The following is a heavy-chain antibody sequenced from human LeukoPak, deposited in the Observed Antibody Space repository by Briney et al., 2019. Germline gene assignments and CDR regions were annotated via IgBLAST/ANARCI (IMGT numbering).Heavy chain of an antibody. CDR1: GFTVSSNY. Sequence: GGSLRLSCAASGFTVSSNYMNWVRQAPGKGLEWVSLIYSAGSTYYADSVKGRFAISRDNSKNTLYLQMNSLRAEDTAVYYCARVQRGIAVALDYWGQGTLATVSS. J-gene: IGHJ4*02. V-gene: IGHV3-53*03. CDR3: ARVQRGIAVALDY. CDR2: IYSAGST. D-gene: IGHD6-19*01.